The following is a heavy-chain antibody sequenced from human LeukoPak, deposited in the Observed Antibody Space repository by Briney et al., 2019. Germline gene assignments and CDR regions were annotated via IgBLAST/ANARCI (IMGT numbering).Heavy chain of an antibody. CDR3: ARELSMEDPFTPKNHDSSFGDAFDI. D-gene: IGHD3-22*01. V-gene: IGHV1-46*01. J-gene: IGHJ3*02. CDR1: GYIFTTYF. Sequence: ASVKVSCKASGYIFTTYFIHWVRQAPGQGLEWMGIINRSGGSTSYAQKFQGRVTMTRDMSTSTVYMALFSLRSEDTAVYYCARELSMEDPFTPKNHDSSFGDAFDIWGQGTMVTVSS. CDR2: INRSGGST.